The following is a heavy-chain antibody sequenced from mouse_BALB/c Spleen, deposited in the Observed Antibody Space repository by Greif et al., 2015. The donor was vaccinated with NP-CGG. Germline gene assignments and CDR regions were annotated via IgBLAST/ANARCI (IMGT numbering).Heavy chain of an antibody. D-gene: IGHD2-2*01. CDR1: GFSLTSYG. CDR2: IWAGGST. Sequence: VKLVESGPGLVAPSQSLSITCTVSGFSLTSYGVHWVRQPPGKGLEWLGVIWAGGSTNYNSALMSRLSISKDNSKSXVFLKMNSLQTDDTAMYYCARGGSGYDEGAMDYWGQGTSVTVSS. CDR3: ARGGSGYDEGAMDY. V-gene: IGHV2-9*02. J-gene: IGHJ4*01.